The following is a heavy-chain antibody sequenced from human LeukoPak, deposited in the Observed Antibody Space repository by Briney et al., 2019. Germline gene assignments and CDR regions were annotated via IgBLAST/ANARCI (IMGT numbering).Heavy chain of an antibody. D-gene: IGHD3-22*01. CDR2: IYHSGST. CDR3: ARHPNSNSYYYVIFFDY. CDR1: GGSISSTSYY. V-gene: IGHV4-39*01. Sequence: LETLSLTCTVPGGSISSTSYYWGWIRRPPGKGLEWIGSIYHSGSTYYNPSLKSRVTISVDTSKNQFSLKLSSVTAADTAVYYCARHPNSNSYYYVIFFDYWGQGTLVTVSS. J-gene: IGHJ4*02.